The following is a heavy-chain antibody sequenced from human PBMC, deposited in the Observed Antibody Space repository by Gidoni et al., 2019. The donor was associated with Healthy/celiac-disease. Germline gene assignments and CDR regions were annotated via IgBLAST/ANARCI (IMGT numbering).Heavy chain of an antibody. CDR1: GFSLSTSGVG. J-gene: IGHJ3*02. CDR2: IYWDDDT. D-gene: IGHD2-2*01. CDR3: AHSPVTIDAFDI. V-gene: IGHV2-5*02. Sequence: QITLKESGPTLVKPTQTLTLTFTFSGFSLSTSGVGVGWIRQPPGKALEWLALIYWDDDTRYSPSLKSRLTITKDTSKNQVVLTMTNMDPVDTATYYCAHSPVTIDAFDIWGQGTMVTVSS.